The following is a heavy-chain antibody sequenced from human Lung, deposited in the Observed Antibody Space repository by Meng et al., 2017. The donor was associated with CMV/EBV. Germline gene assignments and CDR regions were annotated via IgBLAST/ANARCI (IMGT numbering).Heavy chain of an antibody. CDR2: INPNTGGT. V-gene: IGHV1-2*02. Sequence: ASVXVSCKADGYTFTLYYIHWVRQAPGQGLEWMGWINPNTGGTNSAQIFQGRVTMTGDTSTSTAYLELSRLTSDDTALYYCARERGLGFRGLNDALDIWGQGXMVTVSS. CDR3: ARERGLGFRGLNDALDI. D-gene: IGHD3/OR15-3a*01. CDR1: GYTFTLYY. J-gene: IGHJ3*02.